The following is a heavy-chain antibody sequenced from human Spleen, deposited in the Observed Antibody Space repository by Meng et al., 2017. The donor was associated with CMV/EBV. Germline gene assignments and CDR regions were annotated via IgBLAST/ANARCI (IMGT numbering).Heavy chain of an antibody. Sequence: QITLKESGRPLVKPTQTLTLTCTFSGCSLSTSGVGVGWIRQPPGQALEWLALIYWDDDKRYSPSLKSRLTITKDTSKNQVVLTMTNMDPVDTATYYCAHILTFGGGDYWGQGTLVTVSS. CDR2: IYWDDDK. D-gene: IGHD3-16*01. CDR3: AHILTFGGGDY. V-gene: IGHV2-5*02. J-gene: IGHJ4*02. CDR1: GCSLSTSGVG.